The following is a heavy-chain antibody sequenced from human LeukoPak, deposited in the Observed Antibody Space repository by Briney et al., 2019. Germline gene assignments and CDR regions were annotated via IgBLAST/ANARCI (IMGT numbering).Heavy chain of an antibody. Sequence: GASVKVSCKASGYTFTGYYMHWVRQAPGQGLEWMGWINPNSGGTNYAQKFQGRVTMTRDTSISTAYTELSRLRSDDTAVYYCASQYYGSGRYGMDVWGQGTTVTISS. CDR2: INPNSGGT. D-gene: IGHD3-10*01. CDR3: ASQYYGSGRYGMDV. CDR1: GYTFTGYY. V-gene: IGHV1-2*02. J-gene: IGHJ6*02.